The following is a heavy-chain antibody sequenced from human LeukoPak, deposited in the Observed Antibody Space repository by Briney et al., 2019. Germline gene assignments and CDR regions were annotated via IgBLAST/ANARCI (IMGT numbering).Heavy chain of an antibody. CDR3: ARWTRWFGESPMDV. CDR1: GGTFSSYA. D-gene: IGHD3-10*01. J-gene: IGHJ6*03. V-gene: IGHV1-69*06. Sequence: SVKVSCKASGGTFSSYAISWVRQAPGQGLEWMGGIIPIFGTANYAQKFQGRVTITADKSTSAAYMELSSLRSEDTAVYYCARWTRWFGESPMDVWGKGTTVIVSS. CDR2: IIPIFGTA.